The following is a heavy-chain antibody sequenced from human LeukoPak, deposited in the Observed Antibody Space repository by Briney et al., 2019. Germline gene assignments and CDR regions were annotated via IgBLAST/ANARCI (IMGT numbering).Heavy chain of an antibody. CDR2: ISSSGSTI. J-gene: IGHJ4*02. D-gene: IGHD6-19*01. V-gene: IGHV3-48*03. CDR3: AREAYSSGCDY. CDR1: GFTFSSYE. Sequence: GGSLRLSCAASGFTFSSYEMNWVRQAPGKGLEWVSYISSSGSTIYYADSVKGRFTISRDNAKNSLYLQMNSLRAEDTAVYYCAREAYSSGCDYWGQGTLVTVSP.